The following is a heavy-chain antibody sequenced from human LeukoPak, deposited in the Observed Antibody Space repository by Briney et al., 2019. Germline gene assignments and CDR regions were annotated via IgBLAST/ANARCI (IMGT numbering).Heavy chain of an antibody. CDR3: AREPGYYYDSSGETDAFEI. CDR2: IYTSGST. CDR1: GGSISSYY. J-gene: IGHJ3*02. V-gene: IGHV4-4*07. Sequence: PSETLSLTCTVSGGSISSYYWSWIRQPAGKGLEWIGRIYTSGSTNYNPSLKSRVTMSVDTSKNQFSLKLSSVTAADTAVYYCAREPGYYYDSSGETDAFEIWGQGTMVTVSS. D-gene: IGHD3-22*01.